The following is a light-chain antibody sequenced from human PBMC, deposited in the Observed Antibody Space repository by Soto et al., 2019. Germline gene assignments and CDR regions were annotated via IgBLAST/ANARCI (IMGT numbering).Light chain of an antibody. CDR2: RTS. J-gene: IGKJ1*01. V-gene: IGKV1-5*03. CDR3: QQYSRYWT. CDR1: QSIGYW. Sequence: DIQMTQSPSTLSAFVGERVTISCRASQSIGYWLAWYQQKPGEAPVLLIERTSSLQSGVPSRFFGSGSGTEFTLTITSLQPDDFGTYYCQQYSRYWTFGPGTKVE.